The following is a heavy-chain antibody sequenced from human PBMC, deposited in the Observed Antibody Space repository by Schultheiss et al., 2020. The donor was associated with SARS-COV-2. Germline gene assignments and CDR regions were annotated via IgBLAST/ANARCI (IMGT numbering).Heavy chain of an antibody. CDR1: GFTFSSYW. CDR3: ARGGIAWRSWFDYYGMDV. D-gene: IGHD6-13*01. Sequence: GGSLRLSCAASGFTFSSYWMSWVRQAPGKGLEWVANIKQDGSKKYYVDSVKGRFNISRDNAKNSLYLQMNSLRAEDTAVYYCARGGIAWRSWFDYYGMDVWGQGTTVTVYS. CDR2: IKQDGSKK. J-gene: IGHJ6*02. V-gene: IGHV3-7*01.